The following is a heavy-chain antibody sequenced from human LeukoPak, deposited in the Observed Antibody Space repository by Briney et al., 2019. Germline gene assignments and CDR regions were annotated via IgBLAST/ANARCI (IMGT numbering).Heavy chain of an antibody. Sequence: GGSLRLSCTASGFTFDDHAMHWVRQAPGKGLEWVSLITWDGGSTYYADSVKGRFTISRDNNKNSLFLQMNSLRREDTAIYYCAKAMISSGWYAADYWGQGTLVTVSS. V-gene: IGHV3-43D*03. CDR3: AKAMISSGWYAADY. CDR2: ITWDGGST. J-gene: IGHJ4*02. CDR1: GFTFDDHA. D-gene: IGHD6-19*01.